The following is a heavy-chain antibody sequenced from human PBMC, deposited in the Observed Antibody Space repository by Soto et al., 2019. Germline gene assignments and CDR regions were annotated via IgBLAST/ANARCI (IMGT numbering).Heavy chain of an antibody. CDR3: AKGGTYYFDS. J-gene: IGHJ4*02. V-gene: IGHV4-4*07. CDR1: GAFISNFY. D-gene: IGHD3-16*01. CDR2: LYTRGTT. Sequence: PSETLSLTCSVSGAFISNFYWSWIRQSAGKGLEWIGRLYTRGTTDYNPSLKSRVTMSIDTSKNRVSLSLTSVTAADTAVYYCAKGGTYYFDSWGQGIVVTVSS.